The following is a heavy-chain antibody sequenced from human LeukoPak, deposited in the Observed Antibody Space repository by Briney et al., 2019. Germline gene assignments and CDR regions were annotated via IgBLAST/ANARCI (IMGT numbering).Heavy chain of an antibody. CDR2: INPNSGGT. CDR1: GYTFTGYY. CDR3: ASMAEDGYGDYVRSWFLPDNDAFDI. Sequence: GASVKVSCKASGYTFTGYYMHWVRQAPGQGLEWMGRINPNSGGTNYAQKFQGRVTMTRDTSISTAYMELSRLRSDDTAVYYCASMAEDGYGDYVRSWFLPDNDAFDIWGQGTMVTVSS. V-gene: IGHV1-2*06. J-gene: IGHJ3*02. D-gene: IGHD4-17*01.